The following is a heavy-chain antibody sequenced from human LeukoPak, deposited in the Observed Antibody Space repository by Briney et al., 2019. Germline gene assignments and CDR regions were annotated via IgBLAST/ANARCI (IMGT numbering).Heavy chain of an antibody. CDR3: AKHRLGPFDI. J-gene: IGHJ3*02. D-gene: IGHD4-11*01. CDR2: ITGPGDST. V-gene: IGHV3-23*01. Sequence: GGSLRLSCAASGFTFSSYAMSWVRQAPGKGLEWVSTITGPGDSTYYADSVRGRFTISRDNSKNTLYGQMNSLRAEDTGVYYCAKHRLGPFDIWGQGTMVIVAS. CDR1: GFTFSSYA.